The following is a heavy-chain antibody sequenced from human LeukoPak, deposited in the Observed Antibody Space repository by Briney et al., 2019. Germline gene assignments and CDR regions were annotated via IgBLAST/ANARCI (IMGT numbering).Heavy chain of an antibody. Sequence: PGGSLRLSCVVSGFSFSSYGMHWVRQAPGKGLEWVAVISYDGSSKYYADSVKGRFTISRDNSKNTLYLQMNSLRAEDTAVYYCAREKKWEPYAFDIWGQGTMVTVSS. J-gene: IGHJ3*02. CDR2: ISYDGSSK. V-gene: IGHV3-30*03. CDR3: AREKKWEPYAFDI. D-gene: IGHD1-26*01. CDR1: GFSFSSYG.